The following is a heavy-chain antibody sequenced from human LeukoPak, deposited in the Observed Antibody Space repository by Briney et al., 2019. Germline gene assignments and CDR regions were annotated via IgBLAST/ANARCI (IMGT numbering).Heavy chain of an antibody. J-gene: IGHJ4*02. V-gene: IGHV3-30*18. CDR1: GFTFSSYG. D-gene: IGHD6-19*01. Sequence: GGSLRLSCAASGFTFSSYGMYWVRQAPGKGLEWVALISYDGSNKYYADSVKGRFTISRDNSKNTLHLQMNSLRAEDTAVYYCAKDEIGAVAGLIDYWGQGTLVTVSS. CDR2: ISYDGSNK. CDR3: AKDEIGAVAGLIDY.